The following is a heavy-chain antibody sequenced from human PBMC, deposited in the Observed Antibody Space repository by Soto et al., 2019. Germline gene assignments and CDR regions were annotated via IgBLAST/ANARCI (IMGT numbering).Heavy chain of an antibody. Sequence: QVQLQESGPGLVKPSETLSLTCTVSGGSITNYYCSWFRQPPGKGLEWIGYISYSGASAYNLSLKRRVTMSMPTSKTQFSLMLESVTATDTAVYYCARHGYGSLHGLVDVWGQGTTVIVSS. J-gene: IGHJ6*02. CDR1: GGSITNYY. CDR2: ISYSGAS. CDR3: ARHGYGSLHGLVDV. V-gene: IGHV4-59*08. D-gene: IGHD1-26*01.